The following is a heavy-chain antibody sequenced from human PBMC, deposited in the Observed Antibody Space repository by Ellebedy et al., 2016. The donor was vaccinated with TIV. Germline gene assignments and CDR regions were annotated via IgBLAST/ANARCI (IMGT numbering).Heavy chain of an antibody. CDR1: GFTFSNYN. CDR2: IRIPGRDK. J-gene: IGHJ4*02. D-gene: IGHD2-15*01. Sequence: GESLKISCVASGFTFSNYNMNWVRQSPGKGLEWLSSIRIPGRDKYYAESVKGRFTISRNNAQDTLFLQMNSLRAEDTAVYFCSRGWSTPDSWGQGTLVSVSS. CDR3: SRGWSTPDS. V-gene: IGHV3-21*06.